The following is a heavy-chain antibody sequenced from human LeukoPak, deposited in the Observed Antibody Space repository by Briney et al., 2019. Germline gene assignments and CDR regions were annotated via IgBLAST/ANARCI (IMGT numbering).Heavy chain of an antibody. D-gene: IGHD5-18*01. V-gene: IGHV4-39*01. Sequence: SETLSLTCPVSGGSISSSSYYWGWTRQPPGKGLEWIVSIYYSGSTYYNPSLRSRVTISVDTSKNQFSLKLSSLTAADTAVYYCARLGPDGLEGYAVADYWGQGTLVTVSS. CDR3: ARLGPDGLEGYAVADY. CDR2: IYYSGST. CDR1: GGSISSSSYY. J-gene: IGHJ4*02.